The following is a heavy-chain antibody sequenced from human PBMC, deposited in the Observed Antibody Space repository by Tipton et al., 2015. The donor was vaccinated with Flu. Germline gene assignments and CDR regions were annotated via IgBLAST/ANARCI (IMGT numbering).Heavy chain of an antibody. CDR1: GYTFTGYY. J-gene: IGHJ4*02. V-gene: IGHV1-2*02. CDR2: INPNSGGT. Sequence: QLVQSGAEVKKPGASVKVSCKASGYTFTGYYMHWVRQAPGQGLEWMGWINPNSGGTNYAQKFQGRVTMTRDTSISTAYMELSRLRSDDTAVYYCARGGTVTMVRGVNPWDFDYWGQGTLVTVSS. D-gene: IGHD3-10*01. CDR3: ARGGTVTMVRGVNPWDFDY.